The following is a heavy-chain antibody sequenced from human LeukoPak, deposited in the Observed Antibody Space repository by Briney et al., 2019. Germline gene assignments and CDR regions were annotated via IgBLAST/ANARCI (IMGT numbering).Heavy chain of an antibody. CDR1: GFTFSSYS. J-gene: IGHJ4*02. CDR2: ISSSSSYI. V-gene: IGHV3-21*01. CDR3: ARDSLGVALDY. D-gene: IGHD3-10*01. Sequence: GGSLRLSCAASGFTFSSYSMKWVRQAPGKGLEWVSSISSSSSYIYYADSVKGRFTISTDNAKNSLYLQMNSLRAEDTAVYYCARDSLGVALDYWGQGTLVTVSS.